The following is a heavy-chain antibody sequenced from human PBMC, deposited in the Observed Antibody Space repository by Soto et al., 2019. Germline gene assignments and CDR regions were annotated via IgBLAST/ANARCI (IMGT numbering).Heavy chain of an antibody. V-gene: IGHV4-59*01. CDR2: IYYSGST. Sequence: SETLSLTCTVSGGSISSYYWSWIRQPPGKGLEWIGYIYYSGSTNYNPSLKSRVTISVDTSKNQFSLKLSSVTAADTAVYYCARDISGYSYGVLDYWGQGTLVTVSS. D-gene: IGHD5-18*01. CDR1: GGSISSYY. CDR3: ARDISGYSYGVLDY. J-gene: IGHJ4*02.